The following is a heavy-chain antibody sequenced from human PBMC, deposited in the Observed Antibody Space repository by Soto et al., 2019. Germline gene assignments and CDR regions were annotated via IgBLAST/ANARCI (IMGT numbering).Heavy chain of an antibody. V-gene: IGHV3-30*09. J-gene: IGHJ4*02. CDR2: ISYDGSNK. D-gene: IGHD2-8*01. Sequence: QVQLVESGGGVVQPGKSLRLSCAASGFTFSSYTMFWVRQAPGKGLQWVAFISYDGSNKDYADSVRGRFAISRDNSKNTLFLQMSSLRPEDTAVFYCARGPAYYGTSGHFFDSWGQGTQVTVSS. CDR3: ARGPAYYGTSGHFFDS. CDR1: GFTFSSYT.